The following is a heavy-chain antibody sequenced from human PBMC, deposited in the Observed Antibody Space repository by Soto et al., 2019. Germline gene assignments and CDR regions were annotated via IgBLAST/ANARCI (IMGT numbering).Heavy chain of an antibody. CDR1: GYTFTSYG. CDR3: ARLNSGYDCDI. Sequence: ASVKVSCKASGYTFTSYGISWLLQAPGQGLEWMGWISAYNGNTNYAQKLQGRVTMTTDTSTSTAYMELRSLRSDDTAVYYCARLNSGYDCDIWGQGTMVTVSS. D-gene: IGHD5-12*01. V-gene: IGHV1-18*01. J-gene: IGHJ3*02. CDR2: ISAYNGNT.